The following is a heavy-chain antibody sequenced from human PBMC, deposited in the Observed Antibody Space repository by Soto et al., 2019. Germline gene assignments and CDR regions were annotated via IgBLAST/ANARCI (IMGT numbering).Heavy chain of an antibody. Sequence: GASVKVSCKASGYTFTIYGINWVRQAPGQGLEWMGWISPDNGNTNYAQKLQGRVTMTTDTSTSTAYMELRSLRSDDTAVYYCARALGYSGDVGMDVCGQGTTVT. CDR1: GYTFTIYG. V-gene: IGHV1-18*01. CDR3: ARALGYSGDVGMDV. J-gene: IGHJ6*02. CDR2: ISPDNGNT. D-gene: IGHD5-12*01.